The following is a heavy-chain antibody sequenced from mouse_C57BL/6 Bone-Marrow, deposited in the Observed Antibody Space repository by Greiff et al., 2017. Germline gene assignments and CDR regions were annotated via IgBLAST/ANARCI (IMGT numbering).Heavy chain of an antibody. Sequence: QVQLQQPGAELVKPGASVKVSCKASGYTFTSYWMHWVKQRPGQGLEWIGRIHPSDSDTNYNHKFKGKATLTVDKSSSPAYMQLSSLTSEDSAFYYWAMPDYYGSSPYYFDYWGKGTTLTVSS. J-gene: IGHJ2*01. CDR2: IHPSDSDT. CDR3: AMPDYYGSSPYYFDY. D-gene: IGHD1-1*01. V-gene: IGHV1-74*01. CDR1: GYTFTSYW.